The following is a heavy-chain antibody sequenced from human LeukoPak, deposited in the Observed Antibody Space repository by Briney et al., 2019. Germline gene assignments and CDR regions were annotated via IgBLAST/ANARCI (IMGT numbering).Heavy chain of an antibody. D-gene: IGHD2-2*02. J-gene: IGHJ6*03. CDR1: GYTFTSYD. V-gene: IGHV1-69*06. CDR3: ARDHSRDIVVVPAAIDYYYYYMDV. CDR2: ITPIFGTA. Sequence: GASVKVSCKASGYTFTSYDINWVRQPPGQGLEWMGGITPIFGTANYAQKFQGRVTITADKSTSTAYMELSSLRSEDTAVYYCARDHSRDIVVVPAAIDYYYYYMDVWGKGTTVTVSS.